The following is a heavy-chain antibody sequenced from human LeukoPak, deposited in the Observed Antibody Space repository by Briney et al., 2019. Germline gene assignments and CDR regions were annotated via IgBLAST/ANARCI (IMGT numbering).Heavy chain of an antibody. J-gene: IGHJ5*02. V-gene: IGHV3-33*01. CDR1: GFTFSSYG. D-gene: IGHD1-7*01. CDR2: IWYDGSNK. Sequence: GRSLRLSCAASGFTFSSYGMHWVRQAPGKGLEWVAVIWYDGSNKYYADSVKGRFTISRDNSKNTLYLQMNSLRAEDTAVYYCARGGITGTPKLFDPWGQGTLVTVSS. CDR3: ARGGITGTPKLFDP.